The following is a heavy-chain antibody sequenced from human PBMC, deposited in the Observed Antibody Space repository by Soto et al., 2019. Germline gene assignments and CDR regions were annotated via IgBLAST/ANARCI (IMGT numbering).Heavy chain of an antibody. CDR1: SGSISSSNW. D-gene: IGHD4-17*01. CDR3: ARVRGLRLGFDY. J-gene: IGHJ4*02. Sequence: QVQLQESGPGLVKPSGTLSLTCAVSSGSISSSNWWSWVRQPPGTGLEWIGEIDHSGSTNYNPSLKSRVTISVDKSKNQCSLKLSSVTAADTAVYYCARVRGLRLGFDYWGQGTLVTVSS. CDR2: IDHSGST. V-gene: IGHV4-4*02.